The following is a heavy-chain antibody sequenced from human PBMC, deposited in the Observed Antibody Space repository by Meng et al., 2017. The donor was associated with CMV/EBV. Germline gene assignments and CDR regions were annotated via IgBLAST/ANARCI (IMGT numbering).Heavy chain of an antibody. J-gene: IGHJ5*02. Sequence: FTFDDYGMSWVRQAPGKGLEWVSYISSSGSTIYYADSVKGRFTISRDNAKNSLYLQMNSLRAEDTAVYYCARGVRGVIIGAARWFDPWGQGTLVTVSS. CDR3: ARGVRGVIIGAARWFDP. CDR1: FTFDDYG. V-gene: IGHV3-11*01. CDR2: ISSSGSTI. D-gene: IGHD3-10*01.